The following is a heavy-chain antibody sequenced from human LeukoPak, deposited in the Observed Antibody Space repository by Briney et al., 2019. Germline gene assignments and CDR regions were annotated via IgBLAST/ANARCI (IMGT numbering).Heavy chain of an antibody. J-gene: IGHJ4*02. D-gene: IGHD6-13*01. CDR3: AKDSSLAAADY. V-gene: IGHV3-7*01. Sequence: GGSLRLSCAASGFTFSSYWMSWVRQAPGKGLEWVANIKQDGSQKYYVDSVKGRFTISRDNAKNSLYLQINSLRAEDTAVYYCAKDSSLAAADYWGQGTLVTVSS. CDR1: GFTFSSYW. CDR2: IKQDGSQK.